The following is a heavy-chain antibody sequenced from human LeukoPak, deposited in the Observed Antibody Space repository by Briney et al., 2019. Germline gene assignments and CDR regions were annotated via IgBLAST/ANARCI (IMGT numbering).Heavy chain of an antibody. CDR1: GGSISSSSYY. Sequence: SETLSLTCTVAGGSISSSSYYWGWIRQPPGKGLEWIGSIYYSGSTYYNPSLKSRVTISVDTSKNQFSLKLSSVTAADTAVYYCARNEMATITTRWFDPWGQGTLVTVSS. CDR3: ARNEMATITTRWFDP. D-gene: IGHD5-24*01. CDR2: IYYSGST. J-gene: IGHJ5*02. V-gene: IGHV4-39*07.